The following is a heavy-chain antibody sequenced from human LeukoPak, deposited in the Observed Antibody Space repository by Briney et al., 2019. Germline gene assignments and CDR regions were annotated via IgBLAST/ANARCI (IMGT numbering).Heavy chain of an antibody. Sequence: SETLSLTCIVSGGSISSSSYYWGWIRQPPGKGLEWIGSIYYSGSTYYNPSLKSRVTISVDRSKNQFSLKLTSVTAADTAVYYCAILGYSYGYAFDIWGQGTMVTVSS. J-gene: IGHJ3*02. CDR1: GGSISSSSYY. D-gene: IGHD5-18*01. V-gene: IGHV4-39*07. CDR3: AILGYSYGYAFDI. CDR2: IYYSGST.